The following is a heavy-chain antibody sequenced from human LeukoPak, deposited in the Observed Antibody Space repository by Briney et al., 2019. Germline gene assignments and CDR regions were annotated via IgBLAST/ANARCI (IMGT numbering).Heavy chain of an antibody. V-gene: IGHV3-30*18. CDR1: GFTFSSYG. CDR3: AKDRRIAARPHNWFDP. J-gene: IGHJ5*02. D-gene: IGHD6-6*01. Sequence: GGSLRLSCAASGFTFSSYGMHWVRQAPGKGLEWVAVISYDGSNKYYADSVKGRFTISRDNSKNTLYLQMNSLRAEDTAVYSCAKDRRIAARPHNWFDPWGQGTLVTVSS. CDR2: ISYDGSNK.